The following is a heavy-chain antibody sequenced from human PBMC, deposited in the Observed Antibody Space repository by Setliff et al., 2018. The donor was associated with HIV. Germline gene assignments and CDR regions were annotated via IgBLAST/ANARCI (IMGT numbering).Heavy chain of an antibody. CDR3: ARLGSGWSDSYYYAMDV. CDR2: ISPYIGHT. J-gene: IGHJ6*02. V-gene: IGHV1-18*01. Sequence: ASVKVSCKASGYTFTTYGVSWVRQAPGHGLEWMGWISPYIGHTNYAQNFQGRVTMTIDTSTSTAYMELRSLRSDDTAVYFCARLGSGWSDSYYYAMDVWGQGTTVTVSS. CDR1: GYTFTTYG. D-gene: IGHD6-19*01.